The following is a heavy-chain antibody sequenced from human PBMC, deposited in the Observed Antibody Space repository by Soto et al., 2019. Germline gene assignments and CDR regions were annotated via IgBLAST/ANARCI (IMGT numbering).Heavy chain of an antibody. CDR1: GGSISSSSYY. D-gene: IGHD4-17*01. Sequence: PSETLSLTCTVSGGSISSSSYYWGWIRQPPGKGLEWIGSIYYSGSTYYNPSLKSRVTISVDTSKNQFSLKLSSVTAADTAVYYCARVYGARYYFDYWGQGTLVTVSS. J-gene: IGHJ4*02. CDR3: ARVYGARYYFDY. V-gene: IGHV4-39*01. CDR2: IYYSGST.